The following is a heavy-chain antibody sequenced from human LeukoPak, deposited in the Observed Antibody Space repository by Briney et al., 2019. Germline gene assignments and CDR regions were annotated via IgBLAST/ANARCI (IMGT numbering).Heavy chain of an antibody. Sequence: VASVKVSCKASGYTFFYYGFTWVRQVPGQGLERMGWISVDNGKTNYAQKLQGRVTLTTDISTSTAYMELRSLRSDDTAVYYCARVDCSGDSCYSAGYWGQGTLVTVSS. CDR1: GYTFFYYG. CDR2: ISVDNGKT. V-gene: IGHV1-18*01. D-gene: IGHD2-15*01. CDR3: ARVDCSGDSCYSAGY. J-gene: IGHJ4*02.